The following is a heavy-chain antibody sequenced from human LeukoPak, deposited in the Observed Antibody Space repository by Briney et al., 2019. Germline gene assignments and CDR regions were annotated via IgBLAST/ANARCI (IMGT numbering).Heavy chain of an antibody. CDR3: ARGRRGSSSLNDAFDI. J-gene: IGHJ3*02. Sequence: SETLSLTCTVSGGSISSYYWSWIRQAPGKGLEWIGYIYYSGSTNYNPSLKSRVTISVDTSKNQFSLKLSSVTAADTAVYYCARGRRGSSSLNDAFDIWGQGTMVTVSS. CDR2: IYYSGST. V-gene: IGHV4-59*01. CDR1: GGSISSYY. D-gene: IGHD6-6*01.